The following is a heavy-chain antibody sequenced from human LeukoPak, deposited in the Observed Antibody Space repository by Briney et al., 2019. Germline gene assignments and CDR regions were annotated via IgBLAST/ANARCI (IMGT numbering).Heavy chain of an antibody. CDR1: GYTFTGYS. D-gene: IGHD3-22*01. CDR3: ARDDRITMIVEFDY. J-gene: IGHJ4*02. Sequence: ASVTVSCTASGYTFTGYSMDWVRQAPGQGLEWMGWINPNSGGTNYAQKFQGRVTMTRDTSISTAYMELSRLRSDDTAVYYCARDDRITMIVEFDYWGQGTLVTVSS. CDR2: INPNSGGT. V-gene: IGHV1-2*02.